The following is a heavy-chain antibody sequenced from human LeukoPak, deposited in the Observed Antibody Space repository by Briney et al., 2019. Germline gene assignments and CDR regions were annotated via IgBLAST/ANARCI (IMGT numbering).Heavy chain of an antibody. Sequence: GGSLRLSCATSGFTFSSYTMNWVRQAPGRGLEWISSILSDSGTTIHYADSVKGRFTISRDNAKNSLSLRMKSLRVEDTAVYYCVRGTSHPVWGQGTTVTVSS. CDR1: GFTFSSYT. V-gene: IGHV3-48*04. J-gene: IGHJ3*01. D-gene: IGHD1-14*01. CDR3: VRGTSHPV. CDR2: ILSDSGTTI.